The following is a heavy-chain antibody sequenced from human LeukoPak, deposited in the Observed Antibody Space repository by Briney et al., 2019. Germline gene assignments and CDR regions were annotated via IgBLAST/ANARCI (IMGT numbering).Heavy chain of an antibody. J-gene: IGHJ4*02. Sequence: GRSLRLSCAASGFTFDDYAMHWVRQAPGKGLEWVSGINWNSGSIGYADSVKGRLTISRDNAKNSLYLQMNSLRAEDTALYYCAKSYYYDSSGFMSHWGQGTLVTVSS. V-gene: IGHV3-9*01. CDR3: AKSYYYDSSGFMSH. D-gene: IGHD3-22*01. CDR1: GFTFDDYA. CDR2: INWNSGSI.